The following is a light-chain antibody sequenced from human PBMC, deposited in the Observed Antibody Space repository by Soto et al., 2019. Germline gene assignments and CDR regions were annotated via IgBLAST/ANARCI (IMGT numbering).Light chain of an antibody. CDR3: QQYNGFSRT. Sequence: DIQLTQSPSFLSASVGDRVTVTCRASQGVNSYLAWYQQKPGKAPQLLIYTASTLQSGVPSRFSGSGSGTEFTLTITSLQPEDFAAYYCQQYNGFSRTFDQGTKVEIK. J-gene: IGKJ1*01. CDR1: QGVNSY. V-gene: IGKV1-9*01. CDR2: TAS.